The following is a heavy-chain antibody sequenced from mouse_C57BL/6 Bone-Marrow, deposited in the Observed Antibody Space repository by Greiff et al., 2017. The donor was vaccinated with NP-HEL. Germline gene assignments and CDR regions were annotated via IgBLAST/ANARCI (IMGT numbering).Heavy chain of an antibody. CDR1: GYSITSGYY. CDR2: ISYDGSN. J-gene: IGHJ4*01. Sequence: VQLKESGPGLVKPSQSLSLTCSVTGYSITSGYYWNWIRQFPGNKLEWMGYISYDGSNNYNPSLKNRISITRDTSKNQVFLKLNTVTTEDTATYYCARDSYYYGSSPYYAMDYWGQGTSVTVSS. D-gene: IGHD1-1*01. CDR3: ARDSYYYGSSPYYAMDY. V-gene: IGHV3-6*01.